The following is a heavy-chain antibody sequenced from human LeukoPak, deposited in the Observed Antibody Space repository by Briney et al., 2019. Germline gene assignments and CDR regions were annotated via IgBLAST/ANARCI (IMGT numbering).Heavy chain of an antibody. CDR3: ARISSSAPYFDY. J-gene: IGHJ4*02. CDR1: GGSINSYY. CDR2: IYYTGST. V-gene: IGHV4-59*08. Sequence: SETLSLTCTVSGGSINSYYWSWIRQPPGKGLEWIGYIYYTGSTNYNPSLKSRVTISVDTSMNQFSLKLSSVTAADTAVYYCARISSSAPYFDYWGQGSLVTVSS. D-gene: IGHD6-6*01.